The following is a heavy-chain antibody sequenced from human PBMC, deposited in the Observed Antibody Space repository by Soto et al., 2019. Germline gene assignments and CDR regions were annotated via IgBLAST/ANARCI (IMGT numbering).Heavy chain of an antibody. V-gene: IGHV3-23*01. Sequence: EVQLLESGGGLVQPGGSLRLSCAASGFTFGIYAMSWVRQAPGKVLEWVSSISGSGGSIYYAHSVKGRFTISRDKTKNALDLQMNSLRAEDTAVYHCARVAPEYSSTPRRFDFWGQGTLVTVSS. CDR3: ARVAPEYSSTPRRFDF. CDR2: ISGSGGSI. D-gene: IGHD6-13*01. CDR1: GFTFGIYA. J-gene: IGHJ4*02.